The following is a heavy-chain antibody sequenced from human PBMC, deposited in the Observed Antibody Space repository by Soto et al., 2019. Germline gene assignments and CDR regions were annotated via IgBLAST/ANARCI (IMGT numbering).Heavy chain of an antibody. J-gene: IGHJ4*02. Sequence: PGGSLRLSCAASGFTFSSYSMNWVRQAPGKGLEWVSSISSSSSYIYYADSVKGRFTISRDNAKNSLYLQMNSLRAEDTAVYYCARESEEGYRYGPLDYWGQGTLVTVS. CDR1: GFTFSSYS. CDR2: ISSSSSYI. V-gene: IGHV3-21*01. D-gene: IGHD5-18*01. CDR3: ARESEEGYRYGPLDY.